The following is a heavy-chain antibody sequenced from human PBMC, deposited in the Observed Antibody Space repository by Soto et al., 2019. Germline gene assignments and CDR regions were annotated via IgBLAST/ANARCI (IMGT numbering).Heavy chain of an antibody. J-gene: IGHJ4*02. D-gene: IGHD2-2*01. V-gene: IGHV1-69*12. Sequence: QVQLVQSGAEVKKPGSSVKVSCKASGGTFSSYAISWVRQAPGQGLEWMGGIIPIFGTANYAQKFQGRVTMXAXDXXSTAYMDLRSLRSEDTAVYYCASALVPAADGELWYGEHFDYWGQGTLVNVSS. CDR1: GGTFSSYA. CDR3: ASALVPAADGELWYGEHFDY. CDR2: IIPIFGTA.